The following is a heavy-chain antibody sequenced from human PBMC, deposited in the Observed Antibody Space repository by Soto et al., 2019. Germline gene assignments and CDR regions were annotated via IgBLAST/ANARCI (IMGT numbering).Heavy chain of an antibody. CDR2: INGDGGRT. D-gene: IGHD6-19*01. Sequence: SGGSLRLSCAASGFTFSRYWMHWVRQAPGEGLVWVSHINGDGGRTTYADSVKGRFTISRDNAKNTLYLQMNSLRAEDTAVYYCSRVGYSSGCYFFDYWGQGIRVTVSS. J-gene: IGHJ4*02. CDR3: SRVGYSSGCYFFDY. V-gene: IGHV3-74*01. CDR1: GFTFSRYW.